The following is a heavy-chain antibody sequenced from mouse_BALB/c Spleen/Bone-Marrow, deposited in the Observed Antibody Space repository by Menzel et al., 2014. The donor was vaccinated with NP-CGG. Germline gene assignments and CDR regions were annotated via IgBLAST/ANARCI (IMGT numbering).Heavy chain of an antibody. CDR2: IYYSGTI. D-gene: IGHD2-1*01. CDR3: ARYGNYFDY. J-gene: IGHJ2*01. V-gene: IGHV3-5*02. CDR1: GISITTGNYR. Sequence: EVKLVESGPGLVNPSQTVSLTCTVTGISITTGNYRWSWIRQFPGNKLEWIGYIYYSGTITYNPSLTSRTTITRDTSKNQFFLEMNSLTAEDTATYYCARYGNYFDYWGQGTTLTVSS.